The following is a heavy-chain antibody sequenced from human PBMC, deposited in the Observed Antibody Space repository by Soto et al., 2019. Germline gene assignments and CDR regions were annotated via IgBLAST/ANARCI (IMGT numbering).Heavy chain of an antibody. J-gene: IGHJ3*02. Sequence: PSETLSLTCAVSGDTISTGGYSWAWIRQPPGKPLEWIGHTYHSGNPYYNPSLKSRVIISVDRSKNQFSLKLSSVTAADTAVYYCAGLNFDLLTGKYAFDIWGQGTMVTVS. CDR1: GDTISTGGYS. D-gene: IGHD3-9*01. CDR3: AGLNFDLLTGKYAFDI. V-gene: IGHV4-30-2*01. CDR2: TYHSGNP.